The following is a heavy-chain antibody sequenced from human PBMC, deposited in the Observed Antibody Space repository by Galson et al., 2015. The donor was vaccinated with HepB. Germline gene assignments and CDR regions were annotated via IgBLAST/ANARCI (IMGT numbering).Heavy chain of an antibody. D-gene: IGHD3-10*01. CDR1: GGSISSSNW. CDR3: SRSGANMVRGVISS. Sequence: SETLSLTCAVSGGSISSSNWWSWVRQPPGKGLQWIGEIFHSGSTNYNPSLKSRVTISVDKSKNQFSLKLSSVTAADTALYYCSRSGANMVRGVISSWGQGTLVTVSS. CDR2: IFHSGST. V-gene: IGHV4-4*02. J-gene: IGHJ4*02.